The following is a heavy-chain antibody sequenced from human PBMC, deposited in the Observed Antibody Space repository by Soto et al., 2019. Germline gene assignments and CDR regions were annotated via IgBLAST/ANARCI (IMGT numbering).Heavy chain of an antibody. D-gene: IGHD2-21*02. J-gene: IGHJ6*02. V-gene: IGHV3-21*01. CDR2: ISSSSSYI. CDR3: ARDVVVTAIYGMDV. Sequence: GGSLRLSCAAPGFTFSSYSMNWVRQAPGKGLEWVSSISSSSSYIYYADSVKGRFTISRDNAKNSLYLQMNSLRAEDTAVYYCARDVVVTAIYGMDVWGQGTTVTVSS. CDR1: GFTFSSYS.